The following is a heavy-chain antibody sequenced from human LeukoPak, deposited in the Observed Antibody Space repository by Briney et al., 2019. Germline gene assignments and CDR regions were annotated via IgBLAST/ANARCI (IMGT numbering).Heavy chain of an antibody. CDR3: ASRYYDSSGYYNFDY. Sequence: ASVKVSCKASGYTFTGYYMHWVRQAPGQGLEWMGWINPNSGGTNYAQKFQGRVTMTRDTSISTAYMELSRLRSDDTAGYYCASRYYDSSGYYNFDYWGQGTLVTVSS. V-gene: IGHV1-2*02. D-gene: IGHD3-22*01. CDR1: GYTFTGYY. CDR2: INPNSGGT. J-gene: IGHJ4*02.